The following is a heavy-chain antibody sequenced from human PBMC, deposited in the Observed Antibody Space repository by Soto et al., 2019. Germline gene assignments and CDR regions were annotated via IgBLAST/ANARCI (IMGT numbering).Heavy chain of an antibody. D-gene: IGHD3-22*01. CDR1: GFTFSNAW. J-gene: IGHJ4*02. V-gene: IGHV3-15*01. CDR3: TTESRYYYDSSGYGRFDY. Sequence: GGSLRLSCAASGFTFSNAWMSWVRQAPGKGLERVGRIKSKTDGGTTDYAAPVKGRFTISRDDSKNTLYLQMNSLKTEDTAVYYCTTESRYYYDSSGYGRFDYWGQGTLVTVSS. CDR2: IKSKTDGGTT.